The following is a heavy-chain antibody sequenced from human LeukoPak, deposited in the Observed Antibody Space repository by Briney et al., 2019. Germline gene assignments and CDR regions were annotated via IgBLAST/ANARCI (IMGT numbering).Heavy chain of an antibody. V-gene: IGHV3-23*01. Sequence: GGSLRLSCAASGFTFSSHSMTWVRQAPGKGLEWVSVTSGSGGTTYYADSVKGRFTISRDNSKNTLYLQMNSLRAEDTAVYYCAKDRGIISDYWGQGTLVTVSS. D-gene: IGHD3-10*01. CDR3: AKDRGIISDY. CDR2: TSGSGGTT. CDR1: GFTFSSHS. J-gene: IGHJ4*02.